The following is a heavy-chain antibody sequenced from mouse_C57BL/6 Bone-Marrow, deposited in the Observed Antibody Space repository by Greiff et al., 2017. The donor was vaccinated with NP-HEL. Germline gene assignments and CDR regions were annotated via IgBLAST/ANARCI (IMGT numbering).Heavy chain of an antibody. J-gene: IGHJ1*03. V-gene: IGHV1-58*01. D-gene: IGHD4-1*01. Sequence: EVKVEESGAELVRPGSSVKMSCKTSGYTFTSYGINWVKQRPGQGLEWIGYIYIGNGYTEYNEKFKGKATLTSDTSSSTAYMQLSSLTSEDSAIYFCAKKGAWERYFDVWGTGTTVTVSS. CDR2: IYIGNGYT. CDR1: GYTFTSYG. CDR3: AKKGAWERYFDV.